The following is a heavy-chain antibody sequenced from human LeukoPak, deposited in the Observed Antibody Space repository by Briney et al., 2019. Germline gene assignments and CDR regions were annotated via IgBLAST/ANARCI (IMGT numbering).Heavy chain of an antibody. CDR3: ARDSGYSSSWRFDY. D-gene: IGHD6-13*01. CDR1: GFTFSSYA. Sequence: GGSLRLSCAASGFTFSSYAMSWVRQAPGKGLEWVAVISYDGSNKYYADSVKGRFTISRDNSKNTLYLQMNSLRAEDTAVYYCARDSGYSSSWRFDYWGQGTLVTVSS. J-gene: IGHJ4*02. CDR2: ISYDGSNK. V-gene: IGHV3-30-3*01.